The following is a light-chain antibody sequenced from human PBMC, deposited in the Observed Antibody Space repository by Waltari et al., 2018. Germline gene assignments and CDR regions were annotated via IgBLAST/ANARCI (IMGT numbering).Light chain of an antibody. V-gene: IGLV1-44*01. CDR3: AAWDDSLNGVV. CDR1: SSNISRDI. CDR2: NNN. Sequence: SVLTQSPSASGTSGQRVTISCSGSSSNISRDILNWYRHLPGTAPKLLIYNNNQRPSGVPDRFSGSKSGTSASLAISGLQSEDEADYYCAAWDDSLNGVVFGGGTKLSVL. J-gene: IGLJ2*01.